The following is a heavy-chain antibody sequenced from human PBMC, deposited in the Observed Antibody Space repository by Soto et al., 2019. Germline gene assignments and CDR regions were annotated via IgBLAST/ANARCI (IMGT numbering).Heavy chain of an antibody. CDR1: GYTFTTYG. Sequence: QVQLVQSGAEVKKPGASVKVSCKASGYTFTTYGITWVRQAPGQGLEWMGWISAYSGNTNYAQKLQGRLTVTTDTSTNTAYMDLRILRSDDTAVYYCARVVKAGDYGDYGRYYFDYWGHGTLGTVSS. CDR2: ISAYSGNT. J-gene: IGHJ4*01. CDR3: ARVVKAGDYGDYGRYYFDY. D-gene: IGHD4-17*01. V-gene: IGHV1-18*04.